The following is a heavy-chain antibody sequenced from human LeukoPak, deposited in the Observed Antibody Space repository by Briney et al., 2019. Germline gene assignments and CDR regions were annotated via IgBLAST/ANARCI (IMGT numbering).Heavy chain of an antibody. CDR1: GFTVSSNY. CDR3: ARVGSGWEFDH. CDR2: IYTGGST. D-gene: IGHD6-19*01. J-gene: IGHJ4*02. Sequence: GGSLRLSCAASGFTVSSNYMNWVRQAPGKGLEWVSVIYTGGSTYYAGSVKGRFTISRDNSKKTPYLQMNSLRAEDTAVYYCARVGSGWEFDHWGQGTLVTVSS. V-gene: IGHV3-53*01.